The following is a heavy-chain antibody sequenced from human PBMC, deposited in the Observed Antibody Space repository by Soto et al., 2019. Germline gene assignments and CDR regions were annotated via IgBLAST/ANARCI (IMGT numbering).Heavy chain of an antibody. D-gene: IGHD6-13*01. CDR1: GGTFSSYA. V-gene: IGHV1-69*01. J-gene: IGHJ2*01. Sequence: QVQLVQSGAEVKKPGSSVKVSCKASGGTFSSYAISWVRQAPGQGLEWMGGIIPIFGTANYAQKFQGRVTIPADESTSTAYMELSSLRSEDTAVYYCARGYRRTGYPGWYFDLLGRGTLVTVSS. CDR2: IIPIFGTA. CDR3: ARGYRRTGYPGWYFDL.